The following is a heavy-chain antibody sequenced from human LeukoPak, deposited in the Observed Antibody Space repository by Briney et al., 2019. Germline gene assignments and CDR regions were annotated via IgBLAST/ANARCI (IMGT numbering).Heavy chain of an antibody. CDR1: GFTFRSHW. D-gene: IGHD2-21*02. CDR2: ISSSGSTI. Sequence: GGSLRLSCEASGFTFRSHWMSWVRQAPGKGLEWVSYISSSGSTIYYADSVKGRFTISRDNAKNSLYLQMNSLRAEDTAVYYCAAPPAYCGGDCPSNWGQGTLVTVSS. J-gene: IGHJ4*02. CDR3: AAPPAYCGGDCPSN. V-gene: IGHV3-48*04.